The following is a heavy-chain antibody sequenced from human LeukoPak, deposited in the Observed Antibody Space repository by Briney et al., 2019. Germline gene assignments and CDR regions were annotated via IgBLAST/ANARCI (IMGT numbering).Heavy chain of an antibody. Sequence: GGSLRLSCAASGFTFSGYGMSWVRQAPGKGLEWVSAISGSGGSTYYADSVKGRFTISRDNSKNTLFLQLTSLRAEDTAVYYCATDWRAFPDWGQGTLVTVSS. CDR2: ISGSGGST. D-gene: IGHD3-16*01. J-gene: IGHJ4*02. CDR1: GFTFSGYG. V-gene: IGHV3-23*01. CDR3: ATDWRAFPD.